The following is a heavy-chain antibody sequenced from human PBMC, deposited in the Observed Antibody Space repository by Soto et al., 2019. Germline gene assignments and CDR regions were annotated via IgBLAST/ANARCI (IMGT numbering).Heavy chain of an antibody. V-gene: IGHV4-4*02. CDR3: ARDHRFRGNWAFDS. CDR2: IHHDGKI. Sequence: PSETLCLTCAVSGASIKNDDRWNWVRQPPGEGLEWIGEIHHDGKIIYNPSLKSRATISMDKSRNQFSLNLNSMTAADTAVYYCARDHRFRGNWAFDSWGQGAQVTVSS. CDR1: GASIKNDDR. J-gene: IGHJ4*02. D-gene: IGHD3-16*02.